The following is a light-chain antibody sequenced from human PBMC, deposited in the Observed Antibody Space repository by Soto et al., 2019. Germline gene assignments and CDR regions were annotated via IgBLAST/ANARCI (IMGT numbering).Light chain of an antibody. CDR2: GAS. CDR1: QSVYSN. J-gene: IGKJ4*01. Sequence: EVLMTQSPATLSVSPGERVTLSCRASQSVYSNLAWYQQKPGQAPRLLIYGASTRATGLPARFSGSGSGTEFNLTISSLQSEDFAVYYCQQYNSWTLTFGGGTKVEIK. CDR3: QQYNSWTLT. V-gene: IGKV3-15*01.